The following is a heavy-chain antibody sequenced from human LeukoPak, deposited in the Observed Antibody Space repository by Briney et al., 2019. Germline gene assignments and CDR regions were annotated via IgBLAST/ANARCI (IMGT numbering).Heavy chain of an antibody. J-gene: IGHJ5*02. V-gene: IGHV1-18*01. CDR3: ARDRGIAEADSFDP. CDR1: GYTYTTDG. CDR2: IDTYSGKT. D-gene: IGHD6-13*01. Sequence: GASVKVSCKASGYTYTTDGISWVRQAPGQGLEWMGWIDTYSGKTNYAQKFQGRVTTTSDTSTSTAYMELRSLRSDDTAVYYCARDRGIAEADSFDPWGQGTLVTVSS.